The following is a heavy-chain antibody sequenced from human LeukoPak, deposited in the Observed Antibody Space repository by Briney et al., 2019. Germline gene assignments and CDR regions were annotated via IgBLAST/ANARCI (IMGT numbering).Heavy chain of an antibody. CDR3: ARSAVGYSGYDYPLP. Sequence: SVKVSCKASGGTFSSYAISWVRQAPGQGLEWMGRIIPILGIANYAQKFQGRVTITADKSTSTAYMELSSLRSEDTAVYYCARSAVGYSGYDYPLPWGQGTLVTVSS. CDR2: IIPILGIA. D-gene: IGHD5-12*01. CDR1: GGTFSSYA. V-gene: IGHV1-69*04. J-gene: IGHJ5*02.